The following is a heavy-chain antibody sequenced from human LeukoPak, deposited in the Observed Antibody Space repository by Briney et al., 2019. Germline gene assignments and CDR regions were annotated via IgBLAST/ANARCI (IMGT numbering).Heavy chain of an antibody. D-gene: IGHD6-6*01. J-gene: IGHJ4*02. CDR1: GGSISSYY. V-gene: IGHV4-59*12. CDR2: IYYSGST. CDR3: AKSIAARPCFQY. Sequence: SETLSLTCTVSGGSISSYYWSWIRQPPGKGLEWIGYIYYSGSTNYNPSLKSRVTISVDTSKNQFSLKLTSVTAADTAVYFCAKSIAARPCFQYWGQGTLVTVSS.